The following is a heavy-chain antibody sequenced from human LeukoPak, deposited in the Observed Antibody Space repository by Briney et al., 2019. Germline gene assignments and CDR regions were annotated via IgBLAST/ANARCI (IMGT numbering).Heavy chain of an antibody. Sequence: GGSLRLSCAASGFTFSSYAMSWVRQAPGKGLEWVSAISGSGGSTYYADSVKGRFTISRDDSTNTAYLQMNSLKTEDTAVYYCTRHSDKYCSGANCYVYNFYGLDVWGQGTTVTVSS. J-gene: IGHJ6*02. CDR2: ISGSGGST. D-gene: IGHD2-15*01. V-gene: IGHV3-23*01. CDR1: GFTFSSYA. CDR3: TRHSDKYCSGANCYVYNFYGLDV.